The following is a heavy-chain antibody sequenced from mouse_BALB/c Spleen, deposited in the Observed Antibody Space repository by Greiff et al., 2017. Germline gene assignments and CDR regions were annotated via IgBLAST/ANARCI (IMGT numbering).Heavy chain of an antibody. V-gene: IGHV5-9-4*01. Sequence: VQLKESGGGLVKPGGSLKLSCAASGFTFSSYAMSWVRQSPEKRLEWVAEISSGGSYTYYPDTVTGRFTISRDNAKNTLYLEMSSLRSEDTAMYYCAREDDGYPYAMDYWGQGTSVTVSS. CDR3: AREDDGYPYAMDY. D-gene: IGHD2-3*01. CDR1: GFTFSSYA. J-gene: IGHJ4*01. CDR2: ISSGGSYT.